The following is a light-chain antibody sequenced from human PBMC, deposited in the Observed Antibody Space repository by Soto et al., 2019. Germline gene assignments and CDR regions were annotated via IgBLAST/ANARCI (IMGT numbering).Light chain of an antibody. CDR3: QSFDSSLSASV. Sequence: QSVLTQPPSVSGAPGQRVTISCTGSSSNIGAGYNVHWYQQLPGTAPKLLIYGINNRPSGVPDRFSGSKSGTSASLVITGLQAEDEADYYCQSFDSSLSASVFGGGTKLTVL. J-gene: IGLJ2*01. CDR2: GIN. V-gene: IGLV1-40*01. CDR1: SSNIGAGYN.